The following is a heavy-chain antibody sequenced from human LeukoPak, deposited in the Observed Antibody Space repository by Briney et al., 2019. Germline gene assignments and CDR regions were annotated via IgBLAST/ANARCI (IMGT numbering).Heavy chain of an antibody. CDR2: IYPGDSDT. J-gene: IGHJ4*02. D-gene: IGHD5-12*01. V-gene: IGHV5-51*01. CDR1: GYSFTSYW. Sequence: GESLKISCKGSGYSFTSYWIGWVRQMPGKGLGWMGIIYPGDSDTRYSPSFQGQVTISADKSISTAYLQWSSLKASDTAMYYCARPSGGYDYESYFDYWGQGTLVTVSS. CDR3: ARPSGGYDYESYFDY.